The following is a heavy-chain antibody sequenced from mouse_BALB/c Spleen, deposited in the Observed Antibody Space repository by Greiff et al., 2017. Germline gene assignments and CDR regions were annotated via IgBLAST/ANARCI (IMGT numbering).Heavy chain of an antibody. J-gene: IGHJ3*01. CDR1: GYTFTSYW. V-gene: IGHV1-7*01. Sequence: VQLQQSGAELAKPGASVKMSCKASGYTFTSYWMHWVKQRPGQGLEWIGYINPSTGYTEYNQKFKDKATLTADKSSSTAYMQLSSLTSEDSAVYYCAKLGTFAYWGQGTLVTVSA. CDR2: INPSTGYT. D-gene: IGHD4-1*01. CDR3: AKLGTFAY.